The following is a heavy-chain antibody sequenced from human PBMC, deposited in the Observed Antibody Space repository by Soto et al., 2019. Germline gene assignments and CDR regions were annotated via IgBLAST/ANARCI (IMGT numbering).Heavy chain of an antibody. D-gene: IGHD1-26*01. CDR3: ARGRGGSYGMDV. CDR1: GYTFTSYF. V-gene: IGHV1-46*01. Sequence: QVQVVQSGAEVKKPGASVKVSCKSSGYTFTSYFMHWVRQAPGQGLEWMGIMRPIGGSATYAQKFQGRVTMTRDTSTNTDYMDLSSLTSEDTAVYYCARGRGGSYGMDVWGQGTTVTVSS. CDR2: MRPIGGSA. J-gene: IGHJ6*02.